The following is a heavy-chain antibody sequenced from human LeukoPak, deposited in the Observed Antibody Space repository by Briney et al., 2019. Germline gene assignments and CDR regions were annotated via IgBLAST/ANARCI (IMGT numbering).Heavy chain of an antibody. CDR2: IYYSGST. J-gene: IGHJ3*02. CDR1: GGSLSSYY. V-gene: IGHV4-59*01. CDR3: AREAPGSMIVGHDAFDI. D-gene: IGHD3-22*01. Sequence: SETLSLTCTVSGGSLSSYYWSWIRQPPGKGLEWIGYIYYSGSTNYNPSLKSRVTISVDTSKNQFSLKLSSVTAADTAVYYCAREAPGSMIVGHDAFDIWGQGTMVTVSS.